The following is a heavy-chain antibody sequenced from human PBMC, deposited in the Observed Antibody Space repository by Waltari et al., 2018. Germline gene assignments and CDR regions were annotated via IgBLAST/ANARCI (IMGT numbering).Heavy chain of an antibody. D-gene: IGHD3-22*01. CDR3: ARAGYYYDSIIDY. V-gene: IGHV1-69*02. J-gene: IGHJ4*02. CDR2: IIPILGIA. Sequence: QVQLVQSGAEVKKPGSSVKVSCKDSGGTFSSYTISWVRQAPGQGLEWMGRIIPILGIANYAQKFQGRVTITADKSTSTAYMELSSLRSEDTAVYYCARAGYYYDSIIDYWGQGTLVTVSS. CDR1: GGTFSSYT.